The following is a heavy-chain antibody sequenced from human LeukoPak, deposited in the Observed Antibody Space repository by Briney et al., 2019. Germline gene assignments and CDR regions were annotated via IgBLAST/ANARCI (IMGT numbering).Heavy chain of an antibody. CDR1: GFTFRTYG. CDR3: AKRADYYASSRAFYDAFDL. CDR2: IRYDGSDK. J-gene: IGHJ3*01. V-gene: IGHV3-30*02. D-gene: IGHD3-16*01. Sequence: GGSLRLSCAASGFTFRTYGMHWVRQAPGKGLEWGTFIRYDGSDKYYADSVRGRFTISRDNSTNTLFLQMNSLRFDDTAVYYCAKRADYYASSRAFYDAFDLWGQGTMVTVSS.